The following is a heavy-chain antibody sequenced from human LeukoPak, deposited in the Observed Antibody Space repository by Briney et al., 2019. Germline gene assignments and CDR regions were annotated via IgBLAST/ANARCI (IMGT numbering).Heavy chain of an antibody. V-gene: IGHV3-23*01. Sequence: PGGSLRLSCAASGFTFSNYGMSWVRQAPGKGLEWVSVISGSGDHTYYADSVRGRFTISRDNFKNTLYLQMNSLSAEDTAVYYCARDRYYTADHWGQGTLVTVFS. CDR2: ISGSGDHT. D-gene: IGHD2-8*02. J-gene: IGHJ4*02. CDR3: ARDRYYTADH. CDR1: GFTFSNYG.